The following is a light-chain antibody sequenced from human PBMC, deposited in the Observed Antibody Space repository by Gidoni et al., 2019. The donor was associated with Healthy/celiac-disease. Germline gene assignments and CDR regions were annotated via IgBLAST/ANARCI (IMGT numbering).Light chain of an antibody. V-gene: IGLV3-21*04. CDR2: YDS. CDR1: NIGSTS. J-gene: IGLJ1*01. Sequence: SYVLTQPPSVSVAPGKTARITCGGNNIGSTSVHWYQQKPGQAPVLVIYYDSDRPSGIPERFSGSNSGNTATLTISRVEAGDEADYYCQVWDSSSDLYVFGTGTKVTVL. CDR3: QVWDSSSDLYV.